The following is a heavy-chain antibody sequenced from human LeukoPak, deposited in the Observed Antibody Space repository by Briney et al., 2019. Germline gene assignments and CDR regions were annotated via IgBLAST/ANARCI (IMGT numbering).Heavy chain of an antibody. CDR3: AKAYSSGWYPYAFDI. CDR2: FDPEDEEK. J-gene: IGHJ3*02. V-gene: IGHV1-24*01. CDR1: GYTLTEIS. Sequence: ASVKVSCKVSGYTLTEISIHWVRQAPGKGPEWMGGFDPEDEEKIYAQKFQGRVTMTEDTSIDTAFMELSSLRSEDTAVYYCAKAYSSGWYPYAFDIWGQGTMVTVSS. D-gene: IGHD6-19*01.